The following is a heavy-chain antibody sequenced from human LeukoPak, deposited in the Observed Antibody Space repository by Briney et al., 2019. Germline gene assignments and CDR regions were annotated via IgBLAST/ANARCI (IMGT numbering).Heavy chain of an antibody. CDR2: ISSSGSTI. CDR3: ARGPPWMVRGVISAFGI. D-gene: IGHD3-10*01. V-gene: IGHV3-48*03. J-gene: IGHJ3*02. CDR1: GFTFSSYE. Sequence: GGSLRLSCAASGFTFSSYEMNWVRQAPGKGLEWVSYISSSGSTIYYADSVKGRFTISRDNAKNSLYLQMNSLRAEDTAVYYCARGPPWMVRGVISAFGIWGQGTMVTVSS.